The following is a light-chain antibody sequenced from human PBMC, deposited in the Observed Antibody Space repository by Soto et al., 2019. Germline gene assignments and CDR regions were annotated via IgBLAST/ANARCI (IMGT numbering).Light chain of an antibody. J-gene: IGLJ2*01. Sequence: QLVLTQSPSASASLGASVNLTCTLSSGHSTYAIAWHQQQPEKGPRYLMKVKSDGSHRKGDGIPDRFSGSSSGAERYLTISSLQSEDEADYYCQTWGTGVIFGGGTKLTVL. CDR2: VKSDGSH. CDR3: QTWGTGVI. CDR1: SGHSTYA. V-gene: IGLV4-69*01.